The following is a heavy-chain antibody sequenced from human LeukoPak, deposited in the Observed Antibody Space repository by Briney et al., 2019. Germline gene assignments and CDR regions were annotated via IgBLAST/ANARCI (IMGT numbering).Heavy chain of an antibody. J-gene: IGHJ4*02. Sequence: GGSLRLSCAASGFTFSSYWMSWVRQAPGKGLEWVANIKQDGSEKYYVDSVKGRFTISRDNAKNSLYLQMNSLRAEDTALYYCAKEGNGESYFDYWGQGTLVTVSS. D-gene: IGHD3-10*01. CDR1: GFTFSSYW. CDR3: AKEGNGESYFDY. V-gene: IGHV3-7*03. CDR2: IKQDGSEK.